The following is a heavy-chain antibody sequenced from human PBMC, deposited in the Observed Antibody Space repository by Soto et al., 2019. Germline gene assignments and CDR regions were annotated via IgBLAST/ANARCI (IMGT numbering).Heavy chain of an antibody. CDR2: IRSKANSYAT. V-gene: IGHV3-73*01. CDR3: ATDFDDYLDPALIDF. J-gene: IGHJ4*02. CDR1: GFTFSASA. Sequence: GGSLRLSCAASGFTFSASAMHWVRQASGKGLEWVGRIRSKANSYATACAASVKGRFTISRDDSKNTAYLQMNSLKTEDTAMYYCATDFDDYLDPALIDFWGQGTLVTVSS. D-gene: IGHD3-9*01.